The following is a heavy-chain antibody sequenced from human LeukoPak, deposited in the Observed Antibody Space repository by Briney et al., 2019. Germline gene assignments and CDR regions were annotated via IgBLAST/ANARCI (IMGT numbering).Heavy chain of an antibody. D-gene: IGHD2-8*01. CDR2: INSDGSST. Sequence: GGSLRLSCAASGFTLSSYWMHWVRQAPGKGLVWVSRINSDGSSTTYADSVKGRFSISRDNAKNTLYLQMNSLGAEDTAVYYCTRVGQSYSTSGQALDHWGQGTLVTVSS. CDR1: GFTLSSYW. CDR3: TRVGQSYSTSGQALDH. V-gene: IGHV3-74*01. J-gene: IGHJ4*02.